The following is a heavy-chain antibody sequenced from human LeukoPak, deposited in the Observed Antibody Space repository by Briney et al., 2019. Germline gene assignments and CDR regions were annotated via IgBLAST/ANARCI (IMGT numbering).Heavy chain of an antibody. CDR3: ARPPSYTTVTTFVRYHFDY. D-gene: IGHD4-17*01. CDR1: GFTFSSYA. J-gene: IGHJ4*02. V-gene: IGHV3-30-3*01. CDR2: ISYDGSNK. Sequence: PGGSLRLSCAASGFTFSSYAMHWVRQAPGKGLEWVAVISYDGSNKYYADSVKGRFTISRDNSKNMLYLQMNSLRAEDTAVYYCARPPSYTTVTTFVRYHFDYWGQGTLVTVSS.